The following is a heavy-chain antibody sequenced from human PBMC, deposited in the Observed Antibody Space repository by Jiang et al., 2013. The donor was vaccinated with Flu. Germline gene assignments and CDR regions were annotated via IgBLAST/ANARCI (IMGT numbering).Heavy chain of an antibody. V-gene: IGHV4-38-2*01. J-gene: IGHJ4*02. Sequence: ETLSLTCAVSGYSISSGYYWGWIRQPPGKGLEWIGSIYHSGSTYYNPSLKSRVTISVDTSKNQFSLKLSSVTAADTAVYYCARVPDKWEPFFDYWGQGTLVTVSS. CDR2: IYHSGST. CDR3: ARVPDKWEPFFDY. D-gene: IGHD1-26*01. CDR1: GYSISSGYY.